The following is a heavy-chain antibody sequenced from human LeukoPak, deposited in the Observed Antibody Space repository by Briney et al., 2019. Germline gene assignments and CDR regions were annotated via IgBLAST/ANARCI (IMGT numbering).Heavy chain of an antibody. CDR3: ARPDRVVVITTSFDN. J-gene: IGHJ4*02. D-gene: IGHD3-22*01. CDR1: GFTFSSYA. V-gene: IGHV3-30-3*01. Sequence: GGSLCLSCAASGFTFSSYAMHWVGQAPGKGLEWVAVISYDGSNKYYADSVKGRFSISRDNSKNTLYLQMNSLRAEDTAVYYCARPDRVVVITTSFDNFRQGTVAIVSS. CDR2: ISYDGSNK.